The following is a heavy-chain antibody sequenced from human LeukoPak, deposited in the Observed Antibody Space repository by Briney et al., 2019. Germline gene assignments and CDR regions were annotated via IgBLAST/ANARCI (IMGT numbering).Heavy chain of an antibody. D-gene: IGHD4-17*01. CDR1: GFTFDDYA. J-gene: IGHJ5*02. V-gene: IGHV3-7*01. CDR3: ARAGYGERRVRNWFDP. Sequence: PGGSLRLSCAASGFTFDDYAMHWVRQAPGKGLEWVANIKQDGSEKYYVDSVKGRFTISRDNAKNSLYLQMNSLRAEDTAVYYCARAGYGERRVRNWFDPWGQGTLVTVSS. CDR2: IKQDGSEK.